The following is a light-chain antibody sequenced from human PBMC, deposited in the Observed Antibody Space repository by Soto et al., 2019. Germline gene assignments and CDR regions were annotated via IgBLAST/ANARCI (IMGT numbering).Light chain of an antibody. V-gene: IGKV3-15*01. Sequence: ELVMTQSPATLSVSPGERATLSCRASQVIGSNLAWYQQKPGQTPKLLIYDASTRSTGVPARFSGGGSGTEFTLTINSLQSEDFAVYYCQRYNRWPLSFGGGTKVDIK. CDR1: QVIGSN. J-gene: IGKJ4*01. CDR2: DAS. CDR3: QRYNRWPLS.